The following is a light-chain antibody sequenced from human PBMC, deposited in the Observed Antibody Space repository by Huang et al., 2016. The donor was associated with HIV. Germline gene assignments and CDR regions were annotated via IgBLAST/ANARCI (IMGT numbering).Light chain of an antibody. Sequence: IEMTQSPPSLSASIGDRVTLTCRASHDISTFLAWYQQKPGSPPKLLIYWASVVQSGVPSRFSDSGSGTDFTLTINSLQPEDVAKYYCQKYDSAPRTFGQGTKVEVK. CDR2: WAS. V-gene: IGKV1-27*01. CDR3: QKYDSAPRT. J-gene: IGKJ1*01. CDR1: HDISTF.